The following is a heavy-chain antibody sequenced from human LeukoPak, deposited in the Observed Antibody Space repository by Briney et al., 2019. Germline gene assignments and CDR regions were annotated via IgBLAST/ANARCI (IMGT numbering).Heavy chain of an antibody. D-gene: IGHD6-13*01. CDR3: AREHTIAATGTHWFAP. CDR1: GFAFSRYG. J-gene: IGHJ5*02. V-gene: IGHV3-33*01. CDR2: MWYDGSNE. Sequence: GGSLRLSCAASGFAFSRYGMHWLRQAPGTGLEWVAVMWYDGSNEAYAHSVRGRFTISRDNSENRLYLQMNSLRAEDTAVYYCAREHTIAATGTHWFAPWGQGTLVTVPS.